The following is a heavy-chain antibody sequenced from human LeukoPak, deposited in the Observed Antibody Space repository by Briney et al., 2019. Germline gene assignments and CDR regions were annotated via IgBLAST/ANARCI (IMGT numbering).Heavy chain of an antibody. Sequence: ASVKVSCKASGYTFTNYYMHWVRQAPGQGLEWMGIINPSGGSTSYAQKLQGRVTMTRDTSTSTVYMELSSLRSEDTAVYYCARFWQGGGVYFDYWGQGTLVTVSS. CDR3: ARFWQGGGVYFDY. D-gene: IGHD3-3*01. J-gene: IGHJ4*02. V-gene: IGHV1-46*04. CDR1: GYTFTNYY. CDR2: INPSGGST.